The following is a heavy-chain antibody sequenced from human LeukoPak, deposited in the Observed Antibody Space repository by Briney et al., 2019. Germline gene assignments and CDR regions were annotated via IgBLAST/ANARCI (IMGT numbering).Heavy chain of an antibody. D-gene: IGHD3-22*01. Sequence: GASVKVSCKASGYTFTAYYIHWVRQAPGQGLEWMGWMNPNSGGTLYAQKFQGRVTMTRDTSISTAYMELSRLRSDDTAVYYCARYHYYDSSGDAFDIWGQGTMVTVSS. J-gene: IGHJ3*02. CDR1: GYTFTAYY. CDR2: MNPNSGGT. CDR3: ARYHYYDSSGDAFDI. V-gene: IGHV1-2*02.